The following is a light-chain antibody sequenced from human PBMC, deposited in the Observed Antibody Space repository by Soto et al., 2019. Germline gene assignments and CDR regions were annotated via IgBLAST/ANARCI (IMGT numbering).Light chain of an antibody. CDR3: QQANSFPLT. Sequence: DIQMTQSPSSLSASVGDRVSITCQASQDISNYLNWYQHKPGKAPKLLIYDASNLQTGVPSRFSGSGSGTDFTLTISSLQPEDFATYYCQQANSFPLTFGGGTKVDIK. J-gene: IGKJ4*01. V-gene: IGKV1-33*01. CDR2: DAS. CDR1: QDISNY.